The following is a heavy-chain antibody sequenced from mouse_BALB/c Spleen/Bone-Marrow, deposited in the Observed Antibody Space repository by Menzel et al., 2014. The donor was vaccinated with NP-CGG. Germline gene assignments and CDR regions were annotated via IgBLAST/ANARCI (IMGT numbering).Heavy chain of an antibody. CDR2: ILPGSGST. CDR1: GYTFRSYW. D-gene: IGHD2-1*01. CDR3: ARGGNFLWYFDV. J-gene: IGHJ1*01. V-gene: IGHV1-9*01. Sequence: VQLQQSGAELMKPGASVKISCKATGYTFRSYWIEWVKQRPGHGLEWIGEILPGSGSTYYNEKFKGKATFTADTSSNTAYMQLSSLTSEDSAVHYCARGGNFLWYFDVWGAGTTVTVSS.